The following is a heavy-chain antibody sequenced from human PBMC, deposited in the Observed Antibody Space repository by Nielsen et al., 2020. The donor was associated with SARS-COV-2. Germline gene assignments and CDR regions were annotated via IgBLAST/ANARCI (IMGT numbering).Heavy chain of an antibody. D-gene: IGHD3-10*02. Sequence: GGSLRLSCAASGFTFSSYSMNWVRQAPGKGLEWVSSISSSSSYIYYADSVKGRFTISRDNSKNTLYLQMNSLRAEDTAVYYCAKDLGAVPGSYWGQGTLVTVSS. CDR1: GFTFSSYS. CDR2: ISSSSSYI. CDR3: AKDLGAVPGSY. V-gene: IGHV3-21*04. J-gene: IGHJ4*02.